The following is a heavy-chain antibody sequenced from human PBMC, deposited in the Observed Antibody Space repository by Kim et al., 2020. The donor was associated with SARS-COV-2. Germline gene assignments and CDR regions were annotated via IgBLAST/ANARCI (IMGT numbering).Heavy chain of an antibody. CDR1: GFTFSNYG. CDR3: AKGSGSWGMDV. Sequence: GGSLRLSCAASGFTFSNYGMHWVRLAPGKGLEWVAVIWKEGSKEYYADSVKGRFTNSRDNYRNTLSLQMDSLIAEDTALYYCAKGSGSWGMDVWGQGTTVTVSS. J-gene: IGHJ6*02. D-gene: IGHD6-13*01. CDR2: IWKEGSKE. V-gene: IGHV3-33*06.